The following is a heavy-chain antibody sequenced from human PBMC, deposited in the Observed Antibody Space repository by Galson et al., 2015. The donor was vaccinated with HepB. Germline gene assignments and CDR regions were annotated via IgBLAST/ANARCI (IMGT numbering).Heavy chain of an antibody. CDR1: GFPFSNYH. J-gene: IGHJ3*01. V-gene: IGHV3-11*06. CDR2: ISSQSTYT. Sequence: SLRLSCAASGFPFSNYHMVWVRQAPGKGLEWISYISSQSTYTNYADSVKGRFTISRDNAKNSLYLQMDSLTADDTAIYYCARGVVVTLSSAFDLWGQGTRVTVSS. D-gene: IGHD3-16*02. CDR3: ARGVVVTLSSAFDL.